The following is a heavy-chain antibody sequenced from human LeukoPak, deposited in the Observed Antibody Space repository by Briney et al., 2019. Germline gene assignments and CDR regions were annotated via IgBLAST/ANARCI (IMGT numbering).Heavy chain of an antibody. CDR3: AKGSITVAGTSGYFQH. CDR2: ISGSGGST. Sequence: PGGSLRLSCAASGFTFSSYGMHWVRQAPGKGLEWVSVISGSGGSTYYADSVKGRFTISRDNSKKTLYLQMNSLRTEDTAVYYCAKGSITVAGTSGYFQHWGQGTLVTVSS. CDR1: GFTFSSYG. J-gene: IGHJ1*01. D-gene: IGHD6-19*01. V-gene: IGHV3-23*01.